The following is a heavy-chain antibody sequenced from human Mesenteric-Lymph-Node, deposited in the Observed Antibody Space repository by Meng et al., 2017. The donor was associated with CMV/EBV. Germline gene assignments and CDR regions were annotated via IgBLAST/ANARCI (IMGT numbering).Heavy chain of an antibody. D-gene: IGHD2-2*01. CDR1: GFTFSSYA. CDR3: ARDFYNPGSSGLQGYFDY. J-gene: IGHJ4*02. Sequence: GGSLRLSCAASGFTFSSYAMHWVRQAPGKGLEWVAVISYDGSNKYYADSVKGRFTISRDNSKNTLYLQMNSLRAEDTAVYYCARDFYNPGSSGLQGYFDYWGQGTLVTVSS. CDR2: ISYDGSNK. V-gene: IGHV3-30-3*01.